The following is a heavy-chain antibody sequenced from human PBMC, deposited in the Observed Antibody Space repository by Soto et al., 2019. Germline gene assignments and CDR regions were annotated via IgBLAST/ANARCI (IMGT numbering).Heavy chain of an antibody. CDR2: INPNSGNI. J-gene: IGHJ4*02. Sequence: ASVRVSCKASGNTFTSYDINWVRQATGHGLEWMGWINPNSGNIGYAQKFQGRVTMTRDTAIRTAYMEVSRLRSDDTAVYYCARGRASGSYYLLDYWGQGALVTVSS. D-gene: IGHD3-10*01. CDR1: GNTFTSYD. V-gene: IGHV1-8*01. CDR3: ARGRASGSYYLLDY.